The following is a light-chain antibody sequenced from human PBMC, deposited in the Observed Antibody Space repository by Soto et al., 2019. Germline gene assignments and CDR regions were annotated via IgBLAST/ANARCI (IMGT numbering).Light chain of an antibody. J-gene: IGLJ1*01. Sequence: QSALTQPASVSGSPGQSITISWTGTSSDVGGYKYVSWYQQNPGKAPKLMIYEVSNRPSGVSNRFSGSKSGNTASLTISGLQAEDEADYYCSSRASSNTYVFGTGTKLTVL. CDR1: SSDVGGYKY. V-gene: IGLV2-14*01. CDR3: SSRASSNTYV. CDR2: EVS.